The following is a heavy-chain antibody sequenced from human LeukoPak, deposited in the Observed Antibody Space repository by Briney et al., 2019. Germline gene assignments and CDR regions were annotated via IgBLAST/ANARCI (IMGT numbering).Heavy chain of an antibody. J-gene: IGHJ6*02. V-gene: IGHV1-69*04. Sequence: SVKVSCKASGGTFSSYAISWVRQAPGQGLGWMGRIIPILGIANYAQKFQGRVTITADKSTSTAYMELSSLRSEDTAVYYCARGAWQTSYYYYGMDVWGLGTTVTVSS. CDR3: ARGAWQTSYYYYGMDV. CDR2: IIPILGIA. CDR1: GGTFSSYA.